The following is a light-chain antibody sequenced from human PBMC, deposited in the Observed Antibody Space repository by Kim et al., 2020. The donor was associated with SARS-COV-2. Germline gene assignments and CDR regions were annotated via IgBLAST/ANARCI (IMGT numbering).Light chain of an antibody. J-gene: IGKJ4*01. CDR1: QNVSSY. CDR2: DAP. CDR3: QQRSNWPLT. V-gene: IGKV3-11*01. Sequence: LSPGERATLSCRASQNVSSYLAWYQQKPGQAPRLLIYDAPNRATGIPARFSGSGSGTDFTLTISSLEPEDFAVYYCQQRSNWPLTFGGGTKVDIK.